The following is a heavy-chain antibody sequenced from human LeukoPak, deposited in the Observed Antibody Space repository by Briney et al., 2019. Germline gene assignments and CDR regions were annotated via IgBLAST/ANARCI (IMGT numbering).Heavy chain of an antibody. D-gene: IGHD6-19*01. V-gene: IGHV3-48*03. Sequence: PGGSLRLSCPAPGFTFSSYEMNWVRQAPGRGLEWISYTSSSGTTIHYADSVKGRFTISRDNAKNSLYLQMNSLRAEDTAVYYCARDSIAVAANGGEFDYGGQGTLVTVSS. CDR2: TSSSGTTI. J-gene: IGHJ4*02. CDR1: GFTFSSYE. CDR3: ARDSIAVAANGGEFDY.